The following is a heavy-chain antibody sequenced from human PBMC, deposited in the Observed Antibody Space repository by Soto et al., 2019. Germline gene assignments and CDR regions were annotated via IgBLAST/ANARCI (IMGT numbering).Heavy chain of an antibody. J-gene: IGHJ4*02. V-gene: IGHV1-45*02. CDR1: GNTFSYRY. CDR2: IAPFSGDV. D-gene: IGHD1-26*01. CDR3: SSGGAGSGPFTWELPDH. Sequence: QMQLGQSGAEVTKTGSSVTVSCQALGNTFSYRYLHWVRQAPGQALEWMGWIAPFSGDVHYAQKFQERVTLTRDRSINTAYMRMSSLRSEDTAIYFCSSGGAGSGPFTWELPDHWGQGTLVTVSS.